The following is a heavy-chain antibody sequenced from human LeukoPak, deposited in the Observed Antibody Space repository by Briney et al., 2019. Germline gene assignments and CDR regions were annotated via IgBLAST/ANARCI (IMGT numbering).Heavy chain of an antibody. J-gene: IGHJ4*02. CDR2: ISYDGGNK. CDR1: RFTFNNYG. Sequence: GGSLRLSCAASRFTFNNYGMHWVRQAPGKGLEWVAVISYDGGNKYYADSVKGRFTISRDNSKNTLYLQMNSLRAEDTAVYHCAKDLDCGGNSPFDYWGQGTLVTVSS. CDR3: AKDLDCGGNSPFDY. V-gene: IGHV3-30*18. D-gene: IGHD4-23*01.